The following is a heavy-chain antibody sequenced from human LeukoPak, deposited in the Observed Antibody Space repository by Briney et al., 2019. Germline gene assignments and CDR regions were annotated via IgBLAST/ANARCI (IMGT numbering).Heavy chain of an antibody. CDR1: GGSISSSSYY. D-gene: IGHD6-13*01. CDR3: ARGPSSSWVPYFDY. V-gene: IGHV4-61*05. CDR2: IYYSGST. Sequence: SETLSLTCTVSGGSISSSSYYWGWIRQPPGKGLEWIGYIYYSGSTNYNPSLKSRVTISVDTSKNQFSLKLSSVTAADTAVYYCARGPSSSWVPYFDYWGQGTLVTVSS. J-gene: IGHJ4*02.